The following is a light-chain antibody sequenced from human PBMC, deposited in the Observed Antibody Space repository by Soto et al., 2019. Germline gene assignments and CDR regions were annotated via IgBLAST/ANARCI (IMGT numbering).Light chain of an antibody. V-gene: IGLV2-23*01. CDR3: CSYAGSSTAYV. Sequence: QSVLTQPASVSGSPGQSITISCTGANSAIGSYSFVSWYQQRPGKAHKLVIYEGTKRHSGISNRFSGSKSGNTASLTISVLQADDEADYYCCSYAGSSTAYVFGTGTKLTVL. CDR1: NSAIGSYSF. CDR2: EGT. J-gene: IGLJ1*01.